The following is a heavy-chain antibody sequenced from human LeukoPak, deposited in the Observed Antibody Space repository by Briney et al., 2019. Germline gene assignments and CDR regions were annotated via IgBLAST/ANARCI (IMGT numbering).Heavy chain of an antibody. CDR2: IKQDGSEK. D-gene: IGHD3-3*01. V-gene: IGHV3-7*01. CDR3: ARDGDDFPRVSALLDAFDI. CDR1: GFTFSSYW. Sequence: GGSLRLSCAASGFTFSSYWMSWVRQAPGKGLEWVANIKQDGSEKYYVDSVKGRFTISRDNAKNSLYLQMNSLRAEDTAVYYCARDGDDFPRVSALLDAFDIWGQGTMVTVSS. J-gene: IGHJ3*02.